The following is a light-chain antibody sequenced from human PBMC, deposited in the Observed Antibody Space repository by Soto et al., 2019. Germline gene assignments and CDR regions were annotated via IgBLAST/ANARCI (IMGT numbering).Light chain of an antibody. CDR1: QSISSS. J-gene: IGKJ1*01. CDR3: QQYNNWSRT. V-gene: IGKV3-15*01. CDR2: YAS. Sequence: EIVMTQPPATLSVSPGEGATLSCRASQSISSSLAGYEQKPGRAPRLLLIYASTSATGIAARCSGRGSGTADTPLISSLQYADYALSYCQQYNNWSRTFGQGTKVDI.